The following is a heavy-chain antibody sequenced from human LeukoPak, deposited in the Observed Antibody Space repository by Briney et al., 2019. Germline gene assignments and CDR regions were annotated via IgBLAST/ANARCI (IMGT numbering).Heavy chain of an antibody. J-gene: IGHJ4*02. V-gene: IGHV4-39*07. CDR1: GGSISSSSYY. CDR3: AREHGDYDY. D-gene: IGHD4-17*01. Sequence: SETLSLTCTVSGGSISSSSYYWGWIRQPPGKGLEWIGSIYYSGSTYYNPSLKSRVTISVDTSKNQFSLKLSSVTAADTAVYYCAREHGDYDYWGQGTLVTVSS. CDR2: IYYSGST.